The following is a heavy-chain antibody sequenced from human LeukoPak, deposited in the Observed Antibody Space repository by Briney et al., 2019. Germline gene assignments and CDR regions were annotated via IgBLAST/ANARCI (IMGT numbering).Heavy chain of an antibody. V-gene: IGHV3-23*01. CDR2: ISGSGGST. CDR3: AKDVAARQRIFDY. Sequence: GGSLRFSCAASGFTFSSYAMSWVRQAPGKGLEWVSAISGSGGSTYYADSVKGRFTISRDNSKNTLYLQMNSLRAEDTAVYYCAKDVAARQRIFDYWGQGTLVTVSS. J-gene: IGHJ4*02. CDR1: GFTFSSYA. D-gene: IGHD6-6*01.